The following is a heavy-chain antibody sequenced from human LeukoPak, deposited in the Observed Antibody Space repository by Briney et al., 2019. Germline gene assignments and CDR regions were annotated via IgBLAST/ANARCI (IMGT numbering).Heavy chain of an antibody. D-gene: IGHD5-12*01. V-gene: IGHV1-2*02. CDR1: GYTFTGYY. CDR2: INPNSGGT. Sequence: AASVKVSCKASGYTFTGYYMHWVRQAPGQGLEWMGWINPNSGGTNYAQKFQGRVTMTRDTSISTAYMELSRLRSDDTAVYYCARATGYDYPYYYSYMDVWGKGTTVTISS. J-gene: IGHJ6*03. CDR3: ARATGYDYPYYYSYMDV.